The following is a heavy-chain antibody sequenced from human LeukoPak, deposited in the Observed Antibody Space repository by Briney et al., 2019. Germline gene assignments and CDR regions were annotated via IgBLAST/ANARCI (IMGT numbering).Heavy chain of an antibody. CDR2: IYHSGST. J-gene: IGHJ4*02. D-gene: IGHD6-13*01. Sequence: SETLSLTCTVSGYSISSGYYWGWIRQPPGKGLEWIGSIYHSGSTYYNPSLKSRVTISVDTSKDQFSLKLSSVTAADTAVYYCARATVAAAAPGGYWGQGTLVTVSS. CDR3: ARATVAAAAPGGY. CDR1: GYSISSGYY. V-gene: IGHV4-38-2*02.